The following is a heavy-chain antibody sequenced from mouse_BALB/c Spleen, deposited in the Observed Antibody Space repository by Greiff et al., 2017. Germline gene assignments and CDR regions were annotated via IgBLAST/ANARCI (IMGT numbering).Heavy chain of an antibody. D-gene: IGHD2-1*01. CDR2: INSNGGST. J-gene: IGHJ4*01. Sequence: EVQLQESGGGLVQPGGSLKLSCAASGFTFSSYGMSWVRQTPDKRLELVATINSNGGSTYYPDSVKGRFTISRDNAKNTLYLQMSSLKSEDTAMYYCARLWYRYYAMDYWGQGTSVTVSS. V-gene: IGHV5-6-3*01. CDR1: GFTFSSYG. CDR3: ARLWYRYYAMDY.